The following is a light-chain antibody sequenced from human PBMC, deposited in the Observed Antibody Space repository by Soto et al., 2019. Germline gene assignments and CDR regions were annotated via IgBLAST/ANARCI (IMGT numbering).Light chain of an antibody. CDR3: QRYNSAPPFT. CDR2: AAS. CDR1: QDISNY. J-gene: IGKJ3*01. V-gene: IGKV1-27*01. Sequence: DIQMTQSPSSLSASVGDRVTITCRASQDISNYLAWYQQKPGKVPKLLIYAASTLQSGVPSRFSGSGSGAEFTLTISSLQPEDVATYYCQRYNSAPPFTFGPGTKVDIK.